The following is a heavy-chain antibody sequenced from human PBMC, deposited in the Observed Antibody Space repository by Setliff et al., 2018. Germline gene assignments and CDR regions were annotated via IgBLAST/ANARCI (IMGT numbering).Heavy chain of an antibody. V-gene: IGHV1-18*01. D-gene: IGHD2-15*01. CDR3: AISTLSICSGGSCPNAFDV. Sequence: ASVKVSCKASGYTFTESIVSWVRQAPGQGLDWVGWISPYNGHTNYAQKLQGRVTLTTDTSTSAAYMELRTLRSDDTAVYYCAISTLSICSGGSCPNAFDVWGQGTMVTVSS. CDR2: ISPYNGHT. J-gene: IGHJ3*01. CDR1: GYTFTESI.